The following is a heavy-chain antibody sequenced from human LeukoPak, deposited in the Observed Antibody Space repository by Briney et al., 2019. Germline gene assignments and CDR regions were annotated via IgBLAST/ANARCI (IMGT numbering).Heavy chain of an antibody. CDR1: GFTFSDYY. J-gene: IGHJ6*03. Sequence: GGSLRLSCAASGFTFSDYYMSWIRQAPGKGLEWVSYISSSGSTIYYADSVKGRFTISRDNAKNSLYLQMNSLRAEETAVYYCARGRTWELLERDQPSTYYYYYMDVWGKGTTVTVSS. CDR3: ARGRTWELLERDQPSTYYYYYMDV. D-gene: IGHD1-26*01. V-gene: IGHV3-11*01. CDR2: ISSSGSTI.